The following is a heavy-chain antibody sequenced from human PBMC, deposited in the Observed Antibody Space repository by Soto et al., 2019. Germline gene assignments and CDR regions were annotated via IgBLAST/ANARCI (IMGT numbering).Heavy chain of an antibody. CDR3: VRSMIIVVRLIGLDY. CDR1: GFTFRSYA. D-gene: IGHD3-22*01. CDR2: ISYDGSNK. Sequence: SLRLSCGASGFTFRSYAMHWVRQTPAKGLEWVAVISYDGSNKHYADSVKGRFSISRDNAKNMLYLQMDSLSSEDTAVYYCVRSMIIVVRLIGLDYWGQGTLVTVSA. V-gene: IGHV3-30-3*01. J-gene: IGHJ4*02.